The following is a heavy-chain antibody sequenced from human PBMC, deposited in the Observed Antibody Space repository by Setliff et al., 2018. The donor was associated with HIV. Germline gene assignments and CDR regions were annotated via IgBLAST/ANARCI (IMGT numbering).Heavy chain of an antibody. CDR1: GGSISSDNYY. CDR3: AAKPMIRGKPFDS. CDR2: IYTSGNT. D-gene: IGHD3-10*01. Sequence: SETLSLTCTVSGGSISSDNYYWSWIRQPAGKGLGWIGRIYTSGNTKYNPSLKSRVTISVDMSKNQVSLKVTSVNVADTATYFCAAKPMIRGKPFDSWGQGTLVTGS. J-gene: IGHJ5*01. V-gene: IGHV4-61*02.